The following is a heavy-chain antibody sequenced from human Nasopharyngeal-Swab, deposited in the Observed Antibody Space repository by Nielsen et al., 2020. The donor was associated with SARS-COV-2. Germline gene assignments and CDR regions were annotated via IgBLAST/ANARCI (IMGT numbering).Heavy chain of an antibody. D-gene: IGHD2-8*01. J-gene: IGHJ4*02. CDR1: GFPFSSYC. CDR2: ISSNSSYI. CDR3: ARMVYPYTGIDY. Sequence: GESLKISCAASGFPFSSYCMNWVRQAPGKGLEWVSSISSNSSYIYYADSVKGRFTISRDNAKNSLYLQMNSLRAEGTAVYYCARMVYPYTGIDYWGQGTLVTVSS. V-gene: IGHV3-21*01.